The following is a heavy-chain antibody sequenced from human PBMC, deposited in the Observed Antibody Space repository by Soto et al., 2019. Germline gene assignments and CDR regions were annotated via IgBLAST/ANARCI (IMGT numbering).Heavy chain of an antibody. CDR2: ISSSSSYI. J-gene: IGHJ3*02. CDR1: GFTFSSYS. CDR3: ASSLSPYNWNSILPERNLAFDI. V-gene: IGHV3-21*04. Sequence: GGSLRLSCAASGFTFSSYSMNWVRQAPGKGLEWVSSISSSSSYIYYADSVKGRFTTSRDNAKNSLYLQMNSLRAEDTAVYYCASSLSPYNWNSILPERNLAFDIWGQGTMVTVSS. D-gene: IGHD1-7*01.